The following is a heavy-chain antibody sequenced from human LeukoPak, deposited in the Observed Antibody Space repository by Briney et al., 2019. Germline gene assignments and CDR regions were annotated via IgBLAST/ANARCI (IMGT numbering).Heavy chain of an antibody. Sequence: PSETLSLTCAVYGGSFSGYYWSWIRQPPGKGLEWIGEINHSGSTNYNPSLKSRVTISVDASKNQFSLKLSSVTAADTAVYYCARALTANLVVAGGWALNWFDPWGQGTLVTVSS. V-gene: IGHV4-34*01. D-gene: IGHD2-2*01. J-gene: IGHJ5*02. CDR2: INHSGST. CDR3: ARALTANLVVAGGWALNWFDP. CDR1: GGSFSGYY.